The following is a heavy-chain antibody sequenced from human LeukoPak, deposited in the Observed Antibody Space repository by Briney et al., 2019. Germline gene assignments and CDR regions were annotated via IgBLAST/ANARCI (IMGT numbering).Heavy chain of an antibody. V-gene: IGHV1-8*01. CDR1: GYTFTSYD. CDR3: ARSIVGVRKRNDY. Sequence: GASVKVSCKAPGYTFTSYDIIWVRQASGQGLEWMGWMNPNSGHTGYAQKFQGRVTMTRTTSISTAYMELTSLTSEDSAVYDCARSIVGVRKRNDYWGQGTLVTVSS. CDR2: MNPNSGHT. J-gene: IGHJ4*02. D-gene: IGHD1-26*01.